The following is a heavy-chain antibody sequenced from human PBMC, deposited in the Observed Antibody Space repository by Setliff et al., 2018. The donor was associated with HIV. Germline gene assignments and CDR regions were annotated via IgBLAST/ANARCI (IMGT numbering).Heavy chain of an antibody. Sequence: PGGSLRLSCAASGFTFSSYSMNWVRQAPGKGLEWVSYISNKYYADSVKGRFTISRDNSKNTLYLQMNSLRVEDTAVYYCAKDVCSGAYCYAYYYYGMDVWGQGTMVTVSS. CDR1: GFTFSSYS. D-gene: IGHD2-15*01. V-gene: IGHV3-30*02. CDR2: ISNK. CDR3: AKDVCSGAYCYAYYYYGMDV. J-gene: IGHJ6*02.